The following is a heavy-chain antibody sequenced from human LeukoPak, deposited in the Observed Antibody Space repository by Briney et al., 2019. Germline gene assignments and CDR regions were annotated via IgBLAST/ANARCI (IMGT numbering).Heavy chain of an antibody. CDR1: GFTFSSSA. D-gene: IGHD2-15*01. CDR2: ISNNGGYT. J-gene: IGHJ4*02. V-gene: IGHV3-23*01. CDR3: AKQLGYCSDGSCYFPY. Sequence: GGSLRLACAASGFTFSSSAMSWVRQAPGKGLEWVSAISNNGGYTYYADSVQGRFTISRDNSKSTLCLQMNSLRAEDTAVYYCAKQLGYCSDGSCYFPYWGQGTLATVSS.